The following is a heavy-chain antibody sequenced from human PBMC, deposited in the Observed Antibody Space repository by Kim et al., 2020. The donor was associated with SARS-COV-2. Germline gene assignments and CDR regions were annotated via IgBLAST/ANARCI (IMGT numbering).Heavy chain of an antibody. CDR3: ARDAEIYCTNGVCYRATFDY. D-gene: IGHD2-8*01. CDR2: IWYDGSNK. Sequence: GGSLRLSCAASGFTFSSYGMHWVRQAPGKGLEWVAVIWYDGSNKYYADSVKGRFTISRDNSKNTLYLQMNSLRAEDTAVYYCARDAEIYCTNGVCYRATFDYWGQGTLVTVSS. J-gene: IGHJ4*02. V-gene: IGHV3-33*01. CDR1: GFTFSSYG.